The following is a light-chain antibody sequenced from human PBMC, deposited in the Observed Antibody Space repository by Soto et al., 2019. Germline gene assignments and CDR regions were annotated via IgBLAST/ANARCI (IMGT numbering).Light chain of an antibody. Sequence: QSVLTQPPSVSAAPGQNVTISCSGSSSNIGGNSVSWYQQLPGTAPKLLIYDDDKRPSGIPDRFSGSKSGTSATLGITGFQTGDEADYYCGSWDSSLSAYVFATGTKVTV. V-gene: IGLV1-51*01. CDR1: SSNIGGNS. CDR2: DDD. J-gene: IGLJ1*01. CDR3: GSWDSSLSAYV.